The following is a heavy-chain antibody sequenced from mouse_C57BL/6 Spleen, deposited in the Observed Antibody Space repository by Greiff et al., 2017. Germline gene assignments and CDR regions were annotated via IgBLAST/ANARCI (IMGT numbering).Heavy chain of an antibody. CDR3: AREGDYDGPSWFAY. V-gene: IGHV3-6*01. CDR1: GYSITSGYY. Sequence: EVQLQESGPGLVKPSQSLSLTCSVTGYSITSGYYWNWIRQFPGNKLEWMGYISYDGSNNYNPSLKNRISITRDTSKNQFFLKLNSVTTEDTATYYCAREGDYDGPSWFAYWGQGTLVTVSA. D-gene: IGHD2-3*01. CDR2: ISYDGSN. J-gene: IGHJ3*01.